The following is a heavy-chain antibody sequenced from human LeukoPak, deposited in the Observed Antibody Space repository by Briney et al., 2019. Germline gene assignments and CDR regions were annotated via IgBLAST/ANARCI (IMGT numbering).Heavy chain of an antibody. CDR2: IYPGDSDT. V-gene: IGHV5-51*01. D-gene: IGHD3-10*01. J-gene: IGHJ4*02. CDR3: ARSFMIRGANQFDS. CDR1: GYTFTTYW. Sequence: GESLKISCKGSGYTFTTYWIGWVRQMPGKGLEWMGIIYPGDSDTRYSPSFQGQVTISADKSISTAYLQWSSLKASDTAMYYCARSFMIRGANQFDSWGQGTLVTVSS.